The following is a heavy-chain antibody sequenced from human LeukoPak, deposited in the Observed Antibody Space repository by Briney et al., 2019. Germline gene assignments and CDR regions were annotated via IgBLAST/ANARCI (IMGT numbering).Heavy chain of an antibody. CDR1: GASISSYY. CDR3: ARISGSSGWTFDL. D-gene: IGHD6-19*01. Sequence: SETLSLTCSVSGASISSYYWSRIRQPPGEGLEWIGYVLYTGDTKYNPSLKTRVSISLDTSRSQFSLKLTSVSAADTAVYYCARISGSSGWTFDLWGQGTLVTVSS. J-gene: IGHJ4*02. CDR2: VLYTGDT. V-gene: IGHV4-59*01.